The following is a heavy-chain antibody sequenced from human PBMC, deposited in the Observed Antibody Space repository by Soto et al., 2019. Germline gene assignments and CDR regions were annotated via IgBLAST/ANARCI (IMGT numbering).Heavy chain of an antibody. CDR1: GGSFSGYY. D-gene: IGHD6-6*01. CDR2: INHSGST. CDR3: ARQRIASRLYPYNWFDP. Sequence: SETLSLTCAVYGGSFSGYYWSWIRQPPWKGLEWIGEINHSGSTNYNPSLKSRVTISVDTSKNRFSLKLSSVTAADTAVYYCARQRIASRLYPYNWFDPWGQGTLVTVSS. V-gene: IGHV4-34*01. J-gene: IGHJ5*01.